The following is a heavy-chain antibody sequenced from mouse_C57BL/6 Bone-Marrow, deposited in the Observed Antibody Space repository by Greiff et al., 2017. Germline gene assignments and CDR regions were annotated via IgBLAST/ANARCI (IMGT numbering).Heavy chain of an antibody. D-gene: IGHD4-1*01. V-gene: IGHV14-4*01. CDR2: IGTENGDT. CDR1: GFNIKDDY. CDR3: TLTGSVFDY. Sequence: VQLKQSGAELVRPGASVKLSCTASGFNIKDDYMHWVKQRPEQGLEWIGWIGTENGDTEYASKLQGKATITADTSSNTAYLQLSSLTSDDTAVYYCTLTGSVFDYWGQGTTLTVSS. J-gene: IGHJ2*01.